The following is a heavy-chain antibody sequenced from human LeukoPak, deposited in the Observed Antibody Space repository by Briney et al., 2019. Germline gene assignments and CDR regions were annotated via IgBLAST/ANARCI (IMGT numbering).Heavy chain of an antibody. V-gene: IGHV4-59*01. CDR3: ARVNTAMMQAIDY. D-gene: IGHD5-18*01. J-gene: IGHJ4*02. CDR2: IYYSGST. Sequence: SETLSLTCTVSGGSISSYYWSWIRQPPGKGLEWIGYIYYSGSTNYNPSLKSRVTISVDTSKNQFSLKLSSVTAADTAVYYCARVNTAMMQAIDYWGKGTLVTVSS. CDR1: GGSISSYY.